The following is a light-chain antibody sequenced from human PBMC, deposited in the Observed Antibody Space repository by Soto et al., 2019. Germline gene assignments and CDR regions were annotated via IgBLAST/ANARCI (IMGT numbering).Light chain of an antibody. CDR3: QQHINWPLT. J-gene: IGKJ4*01. Sequence: EIVLTQSPATLSLSPGERATLSCRASQTVSSSLAWYQQKPGQAPRRLIYEVSNRATGIPAMFSGSGSGAEFTLTISSLETVDFALYYCQQHINWPLTFGGGTKV. CDR2: EVS. V-gene: IGKV3-11*01. CDR1: QTVSSS.